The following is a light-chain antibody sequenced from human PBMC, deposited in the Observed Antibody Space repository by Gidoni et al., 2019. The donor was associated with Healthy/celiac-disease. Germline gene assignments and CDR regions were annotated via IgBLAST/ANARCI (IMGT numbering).Light chain of an antibody. Sequence: QSVLTQPPSVSGAPGPRVTISCTGSRSHIGAGYDVHWYQQLPGTAPKLLIYCNSNRPSGVPDRFSGSKSGTSASLAITGLQAEDEADYYCQSYDSSLSGFWVFGGGTKLTVL. J-gene: IGLJ3*02. CDR3: QSYDSSLSGFWV. V-gene: IGLV1-40*01. CDR1: RSHIGAGYD. CDR2: CNS.